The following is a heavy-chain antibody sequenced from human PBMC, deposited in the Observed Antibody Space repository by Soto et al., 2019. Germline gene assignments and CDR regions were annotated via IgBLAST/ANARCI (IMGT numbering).Heavy chain of an antibody. D-gene: IGHD3-3*01. J-gene: IGHJ4*02. V-gene: IGHV4-61*01. CDR3: ARVGITIFGVVIIL. Sequence: SETLSLTCTVSGGSVSSGSYYWSWIRQPPGKGLEWIGYIYYSGSTNYNPSLKSRVTILVDTSKNQFSLKLSSVTAADTAVYYCARVGITIFGVVIILWGQGTLVTVSS. CDR1: GGSVSSGSYY. CDR2: IYYSGST.